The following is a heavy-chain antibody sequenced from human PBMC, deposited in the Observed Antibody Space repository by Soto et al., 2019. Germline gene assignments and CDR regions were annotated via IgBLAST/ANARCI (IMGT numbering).Heavy chain of an antibody. CDR1: RYIFTAYF. D-gene: IGHD1-1*01. J-gene: IGHJ5*02. Sequence: VKVSCKAPRYIFTAYFMHWVRQAPGQGLEWMGWINPNNGATHYGLSFQGRVTMTRDTSISTAYMELSSLRSDDTAVYYCASHDPGARFDPWGQGTLVTVSS. CDR2: INPNNGAT. CDR3: ASHDPGARFDP. V-gene: IGHV1-2*02.